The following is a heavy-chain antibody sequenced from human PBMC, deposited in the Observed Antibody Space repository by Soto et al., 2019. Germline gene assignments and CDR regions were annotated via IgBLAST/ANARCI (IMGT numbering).Heavy chain of an antibody. CDR2: ISYDGSNK. J-gene: IGHJ4*02. CDR3: ARERRDNWNENGPFDY. Sequence: PGGSLRLSCAASGFTFSSYAMHWVRQAPGKGLEWVAVISYDGSNKYYADSVKGRFTISRDNSKNTLYLQMNSLRAEDTAVYYCARERRDNWNENGPFDYWGQGTLVTVSS. V-gene: IGHV3-30-3*01. CDR1: GFTFSSYA. D-gene: IGHD1-20*01.